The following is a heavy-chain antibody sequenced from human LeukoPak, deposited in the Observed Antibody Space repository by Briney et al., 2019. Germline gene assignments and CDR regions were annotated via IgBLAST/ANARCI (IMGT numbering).Heavy chain of an antibody. Sequence: GVSLKLSCAASGFTFTKYWMHWVRQVPRKGLIWVSRVNNEGNDTNYADSVKGRFTISRDNAKNTLYLQMNSLRAEDTAVYYCARGIYGNFDYWGQGSLVTVSS. D-gene: IGHD3-10*01. CDR3: ARGIYGNFDY. CDR2: VNNEGNDT. J-gene: IGHJ4*02. CDR1: GFTFTKYW. V-gene: IGHV3-74*01.